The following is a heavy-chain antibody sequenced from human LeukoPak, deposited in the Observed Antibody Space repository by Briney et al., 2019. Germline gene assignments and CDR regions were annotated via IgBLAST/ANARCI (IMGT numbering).Heavy chain of an antibody. CDR3: ASHDHGSGSPRAFDI. J-gene: IGHJ3*02. V-gene: IGHV1-46*01. Sequence: ASVKVSCKASGYTFTSYYMHWVRQAPGQGLEWMGIINPSGGSTNYAQKFQGRVTMTRDTSTSTVYMELSSLRSEDTAVYYCASHDHGSGSPRAFDIWGQGTMVTVSS. D-gene: IGHD3-10*01. CDR2: INPSGGST. CDR1: GYTFTSYY.